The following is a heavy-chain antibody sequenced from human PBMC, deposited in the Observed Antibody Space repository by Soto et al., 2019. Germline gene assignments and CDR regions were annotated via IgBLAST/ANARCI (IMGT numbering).Heavy chain of an antibody. CDR3: AKGLSDYYYYGMDV. CDR2: ISYDGSNK. J-gene: IGHJ6*02. CDR1: GFTFSSYG. D-gene: IGHD2-21*01. V-gene: IGHV3-30*18. Sequence: QVQLVESGGGVVQPGRSLRLSCAASGFTFSSYGMHWVRQAPGKGLEWVAVISYDGSNKYYADSVKGRFTISRDNSKNTLYLQMNSLRAEDTAVYYCAKGLSDYYYYGMDVWGQGTTVTVSS.